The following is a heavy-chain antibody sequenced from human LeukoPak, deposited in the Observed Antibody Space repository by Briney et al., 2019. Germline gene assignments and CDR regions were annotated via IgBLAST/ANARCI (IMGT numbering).Heavy chain of an antibody. Sequence: GGSLRLSCAASGFTFSSYAMSWVRQAPGKGLEWVSGISSSGGSTYYADPVRGRFTISRDNSKNTLYLQMNSLRAEDTAVYYCAKRYGSGRGFDYWGQGTLATVSS. D-gene: IGHD3-10*01. CDR1: GFTFSSYA. J-gene: IGHJ4*02. CDR2: ISSSGGST. V-gene: IGHV3-23*01. CDR3: AKRYGSGRGFDY.